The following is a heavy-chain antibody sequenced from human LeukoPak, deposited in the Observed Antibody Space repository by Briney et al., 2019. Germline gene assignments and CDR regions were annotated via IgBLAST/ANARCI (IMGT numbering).Heavy chain of an antibody. V-gene: IGHV3-48*03. CDR2: IGSSGTTI. J-gene: IGHJ4*02. CDR1: GFTFSSYE. D-gene: IGHD6-19*01. CDR3: ALLAVASDFDY. Sequence: GGSLRLSCAASGFTFSSYEMNWVRQAPGKGLEWVSNIGSSGTTIYYADSVKGRFSISRDNARNSLYLQMNSLRVEDTAVYYCALLAVASDFDYWGQGALVTVSS.